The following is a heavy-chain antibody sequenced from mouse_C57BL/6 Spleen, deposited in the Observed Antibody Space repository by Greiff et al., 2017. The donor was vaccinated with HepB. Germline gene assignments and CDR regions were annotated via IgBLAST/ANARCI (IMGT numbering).Heavy chain of an antibody. Sequence: EVHLVESGEGLVKPGGSLKLSCAASGFTFSSYAMSWVRQTPEKRLEWVAYISSGGDYIYYADTVKGRFTFSRDNARNTLYLQMSSLKSEDTAMYYGTSHPYYYAMDYWGQGTSVTVSS. CDR2: ISSGGDYI. CDR1: GFTFSSYA. V-gene: IGHV5-9-1*02. CDR3: TSHPYYYAMDY. J-gene: IGHJ4*01.